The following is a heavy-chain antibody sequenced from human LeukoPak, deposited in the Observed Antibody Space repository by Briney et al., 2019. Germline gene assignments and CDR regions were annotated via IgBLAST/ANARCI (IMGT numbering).Heavy chain of an antibody. CDR3: AREVREGLYGYDAFDI. D-gene: IGHD4-17*01. J-gene: IGHJ3*02. V-gene: IGHV4-31*03. CDR1: GGSISSGGYY. CDR2: IYYSGST. Sequence: TLSLTCTVSGGSISSGGYYWSWIRQHPGKGLEWIGYIYYSGSTYYNPSLKSRVTISVDTSKNQFSLKLSSVTAADTAVYYCAREVREGLYGYDAFDIWGQGTMVTVSS.